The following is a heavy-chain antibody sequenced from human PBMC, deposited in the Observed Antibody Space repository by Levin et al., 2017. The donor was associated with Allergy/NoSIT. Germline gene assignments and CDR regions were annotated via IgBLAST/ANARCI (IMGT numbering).Heavy chain of an antibody. CDR1: GYTFTSYA. V-gene: IGHV1-3*01. Sequence: ASVKVSCKAAGYTFTSYAMHWVRQAPGQRLEWLGWINAGNGNTKYSQKFQDRLTITRDTYASTAYMDLSSLRPEDTAVYYCARGLVYTSLFLVYWGQGTLVTVSS. CDR3: ARGLVYTSLFLVY. CDR2: INAGNGNT. D-gene: IGHD2-8*01. J-gene: IGHJ4*02.